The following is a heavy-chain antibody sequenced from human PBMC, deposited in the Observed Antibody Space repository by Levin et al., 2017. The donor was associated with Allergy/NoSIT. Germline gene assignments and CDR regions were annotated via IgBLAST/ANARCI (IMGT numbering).Heavy chain of an antibody. Sequence: SETLSLTCTIAGAGGSVSSGSYYWNWIRQPPGKGLEWIGYIYYSGTMNYNSSLKSRATIFVDTSKNQVTLNLTSVTAADTAVYYCAREHKGRADWGPGTLVTVSS. J-gene: IGHJ4*02. V-gene: IGHV4-61*01. CDR2: IYYSGTM. CDR1: GAGGSVSSGSYY. CDR3: AREHKGRAD.